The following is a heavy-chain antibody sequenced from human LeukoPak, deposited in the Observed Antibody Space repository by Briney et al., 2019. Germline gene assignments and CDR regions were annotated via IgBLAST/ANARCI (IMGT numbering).Heavy chain of an antibody. J-gene: IGHJ6*03. CDR3: ARLLNGVRAMDV. D-gene: IGHD2-8*01. V-gene: IGHV1-8*03. Sequence: GASVKVSCKASGYTFTSYDINWVRQATGQGLEWMGWMNPNSGNTGYAQKFQGRVTITRNTSISTAYMELSSLRSDDTAVYYCARLLNGVRAMDVWGKGTTVTVSS. CDR1: GYTFTSYD. CDR2: MNPNSGNT.